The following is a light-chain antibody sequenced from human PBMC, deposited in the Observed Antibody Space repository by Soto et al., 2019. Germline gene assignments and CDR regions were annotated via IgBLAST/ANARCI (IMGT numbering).Light chain of an antibody. J-gene: IGKJ3*01. CDR2: WAS. CDR3: KQYCDTPLT. CDR1: QSVLYSSNNKNY. Sequence: DIVMTQSPDSLAVSLGERATINCKSSQSVLYSSNNKNYLAWYQQKPGQPPKLLIYWASTRESGVPDRFSGSGSGTDFTLTISSLPAEDVAVYSCKQYCDTPLTFGPGTKVDIK. V-gene: IGKV4-1*01.